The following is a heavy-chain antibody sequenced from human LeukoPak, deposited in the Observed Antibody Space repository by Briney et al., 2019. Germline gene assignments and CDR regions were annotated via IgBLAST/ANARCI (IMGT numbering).Heavy chain of an antibody. J-gene: IGHJ5*02. CDR3: AREAGYGSGSYYPGRFDP. V-gene: IGHV4-39*02. D-gene: IGHD3-10*01. Sequence: SETLSLTCTVSGGSISSSSYYWGWIRQPPGKGLEWIGSIYYSGSTYYNPSLKSRVTISVDTSKNQFSLKLSSVTAADTAVYYCAREAGYGSGSYYPGRFDPWGQGTLVTVSS. CDR1: GGSISSSSYY. CDR2: IYYSGST.